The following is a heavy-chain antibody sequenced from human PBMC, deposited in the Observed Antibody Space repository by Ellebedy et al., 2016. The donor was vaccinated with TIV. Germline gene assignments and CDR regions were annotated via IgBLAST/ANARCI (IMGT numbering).Heavy chain of an antibody. D-gene: IGHD2-15*01. CDR2: ISYDGSNK. Sequence: GESLKISCAASGFTFSSYAMYWVRQAPGKGLEWVAVISYDGSNKYYADSVKGRFTISRDNSKNTLYLQMNSLRAEDTAVYYCAKDGGYCSGGSCYSIDIWGQGTMVTVSS. CDR3: AKDGGYCSGGSCYSIDI. V-gene: IGHV3-30-3*01. CDR1: GFTFSSYA. J-gene: IGHJ3*02.